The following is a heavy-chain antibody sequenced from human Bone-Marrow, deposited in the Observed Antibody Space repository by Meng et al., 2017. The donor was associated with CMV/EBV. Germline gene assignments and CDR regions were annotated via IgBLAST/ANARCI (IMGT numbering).Heavy chain of an antibody. J-gene: IGHJ4*02. CDR2: INDSGSA. Sequence: SETLSLTCAVDGESFSGHYWSWVRQTPEKGLEWIGEINDSGSANHNPFLKSRVVVSADTSKNQFSLRLTSVTAADTAIYYCVRDKSSLGTPRRFFDSWGQGTLVTVSS. D-gene: IGHD1/OR15-1a*01. CDR3: VRDKSSLGTPRRFFDS. CDR1: GESFSGHY. V-gene: IGHV4-34*01.